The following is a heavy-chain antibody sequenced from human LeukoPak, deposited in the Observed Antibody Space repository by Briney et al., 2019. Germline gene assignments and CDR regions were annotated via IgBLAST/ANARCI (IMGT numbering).Heavy chain of an antibody. CDR1: GFTFSTSA. J-gene: IGHJ5*01. CDR3: ARRDTTVEWIELFDC. D-gene: IGHD3-3*01. Sequence: PGGSLRLSCAASGFTFSTSAMTWVRQAPGKGLEWVSSISGSGGSTFYADSVKGRFTISRDNSKNTVYLQMNSLRAEDTALYYCARRDTTVEWIELFDCWGQGTLVTVSS. CDR2: ISGSGGST. V-gene: IGHV3-23*01.